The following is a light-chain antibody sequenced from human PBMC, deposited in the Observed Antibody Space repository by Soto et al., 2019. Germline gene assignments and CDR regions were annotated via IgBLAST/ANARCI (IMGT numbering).Light chain of an antibody. CDR2: GAS. Sequence: ETVMTQSPATLSVSPGERATPSCRASQSVGSNFAWYQQKPGQPPRLLIYGASTRATGIPARFSGSGSGPEFTLTISNLQSEDFGVYYCQQYLEFWTFGKGTKV. CDR1: QSVGSN. CDR3: QQYLEFWT. V-gene: IGKV3-15*01. J-gene: IGKJ1*01.